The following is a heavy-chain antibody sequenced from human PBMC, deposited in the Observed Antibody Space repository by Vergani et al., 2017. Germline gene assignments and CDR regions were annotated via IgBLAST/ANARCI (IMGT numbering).Heavy chain of an antibody. V-gene: IGHV3-30*01. CDR1: GFTFSSYA. D-gene: IGHD6-13*01. Sequence: QVQLVESGGGVVQPGRSLRLSCAASGFTFSSYAMHWVRQAPGKGLEWVAVISYDGSNKYYADSVKGRFTISRDNSKNTLYLQMNSLRAEDTAVYYCARDGPYSSPQAGEWEDAFDIWGQGTMVTVSS. CDR2: ISYDGSNK. J-gene: IGHJ3*02. CDR3: ARDGPYSSPQAGEWEDAFDI.